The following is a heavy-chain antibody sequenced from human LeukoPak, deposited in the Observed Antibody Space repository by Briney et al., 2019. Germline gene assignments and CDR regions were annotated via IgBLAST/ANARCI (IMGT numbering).Heavy chain of an antibody. CDR2: IVPMFGKS. D-gene: IGHD3-10*01. V-gene: IGHV1-69*13. Sequence: SVKVSCKASGATFSSYGISWIRQSPGQGLEWMGGIVPMFGKSNYAQKFQGRLTITADESTNTAYMELTSLTFEDTAVYYCAREFEGHYPAFGDWGQGTLVTVSS. CDR3: AREFEGHYPAFGD. CDR1: GATFSSYG. J-gene: IGHJ4*02.